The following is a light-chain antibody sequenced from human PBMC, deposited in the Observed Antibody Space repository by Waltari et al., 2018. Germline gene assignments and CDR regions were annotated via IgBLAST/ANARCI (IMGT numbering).Light chain of an antibody. CDR3: AEALQSVT. CDR2: LGS. CDR1: QSLLDNNGYNY. J-gene: IGKJ5*01. Sequence: DIVMTQSPLSLPVTPGEPASISCRSSQSLLDNNGYNYLDWYLQKPGQSPQILIYLGSNRASGVPDRFSDSGSGTDFTLKISRVEAEDAGVYYCAEALQSVTFGQGTRLEIK. V-gene: IGKV2-28*01.